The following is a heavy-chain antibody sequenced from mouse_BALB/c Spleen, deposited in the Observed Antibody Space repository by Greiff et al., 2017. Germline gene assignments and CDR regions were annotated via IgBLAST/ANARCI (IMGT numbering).Heavy chain of an antibody. J-gene: IGHJ4*01. CDR1: GFNIKDTY. V-gene: IGHV14-3*02. D-gene: IGHD2-2*01. CDR3: ARSRDYGYDDAMDY. CDR2: IDPANGNT. Sequence: VHVKQSGAELVKPGASVKLSCTASGFNIKDTYMHWVKQRPEQGLEWIGRIDPANGNTKYDPKFQGKATITADTSSNTAYLQLSSLTSEDTAVYYCARSRDYGYDDAMDYWGQGTSVTVSS.